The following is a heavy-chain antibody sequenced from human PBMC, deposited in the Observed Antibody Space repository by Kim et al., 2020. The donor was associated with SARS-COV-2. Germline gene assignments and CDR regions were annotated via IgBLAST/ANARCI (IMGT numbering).Heavy chain of an antibody. CDR3: ARDRVRLHGYSSSWVDP. CDR1: GFTFSSYG. CDR2: IWYDGSNK. D-gene: IGHD6-13*01. J-gene: IGHJ5*02. Sequence: GGSLRLSCAASGFTFSSYGMHWVRQAPGKGLEWVAVIWYDGSNKYYADSVKGRFTISRDNSKNTLYLQMNSLRAEDTAVYYCARDRVRLHGYSSSWVDPWGQGTLVTVSS. V-gene: IGHV3-33*01.